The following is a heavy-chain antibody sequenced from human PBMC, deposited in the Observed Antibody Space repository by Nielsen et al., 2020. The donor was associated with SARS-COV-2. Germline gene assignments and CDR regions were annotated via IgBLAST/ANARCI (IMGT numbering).Heavy chain of an antibody. CDR1: GYTFTSYD. J-gene: IGHJ4*02. D-gene: IGHD1-26*01. CDR3: ARDLALGEDLDY. CDR2: MNPNSGNT. V-gene: IGHV1-8*01. Sequence: ASVKVSCKASGYTFTSYDINWVRQATGQGLEWMGWMNPNSGNTGYAQKFQGRVTMTRNTSISTAYMELSSLRSEDTAVYYCARDLALGEDLDYWGQGTLVTVSS.